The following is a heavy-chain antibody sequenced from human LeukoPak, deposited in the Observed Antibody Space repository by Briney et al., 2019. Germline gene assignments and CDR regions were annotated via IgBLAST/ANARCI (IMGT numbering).Heavy chain of an antibody. CDR1: EFTFSSYA. CDR2: ISNTSTTT. CDR3: ARGEGRGSGSYFMDRYFDY. D-gene: IGHD1-26*01. J-gene: IGHJ4*02. Sequence: GGSLRLSCAVSEFTFSSYAMTWVRQAPGKGLGWVAYISNTSTTTHYADSVKGRFTISRDNAKNTLYLQMNSLRAEDTAVYYCARGEGRGSGSYFMDRYFDYWGQGTLVTVSS. V-gene: IGHV3-48*04.